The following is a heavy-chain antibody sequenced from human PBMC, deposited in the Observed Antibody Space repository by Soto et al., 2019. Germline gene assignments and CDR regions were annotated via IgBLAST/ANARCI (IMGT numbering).Heavy chain of an antibody. Sequence: GASVKVSCKASGGTFSSYAISWVRQAPGQGLEWMGGITPIFGTANYAQKFQGRVTITADESTSTAYMELSSLRSEDTAVYYCARASDYYYDSSGYSSQPFAFDIWGQGTMVTVSS. J-gene: IGHJ3*02. CDR3: ARASDYYYDSSGYSSQPFAFDI. CDR1: GGTFSSYA. CDR2: ITPIFGTA. D-gene: IGHD3-22*01. V-gene: IGHV1-69*13.